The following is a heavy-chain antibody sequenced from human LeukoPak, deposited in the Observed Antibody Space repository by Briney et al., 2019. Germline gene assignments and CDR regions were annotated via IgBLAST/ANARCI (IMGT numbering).Heavy chain of an antibody. CDR1: GGSISSYY. D-gene: IGHD5-24*01. V-gene: IGHV4-59*12. J-gene: IGHJ4*02. CDR2: IYYSGST. Sequence: PSETLSLTCTVSGGSISSYYWSWIRQPPGKGLEWIGYIYYSGSTNYNPSLKSRVTISVDTSKNQFSLKLSSVTAADTAVYYCARGLGMATIYYWGQGTLVTVSS. CDR3: ARGLGMATIYY.